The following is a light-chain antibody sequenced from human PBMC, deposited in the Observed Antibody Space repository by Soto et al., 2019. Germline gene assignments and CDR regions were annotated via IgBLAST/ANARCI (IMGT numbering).Light chain of an antibody. CDR3: QQRYNWLS. CDR1: QSVSSY. Sequence: EIVLTQSPATLSLSPGERATLSCRASQSVSSYLAWYQQKPGQAPRLLIYDASNRATGIPARFSGSGSGTDFTLPIRSLEPEDSAVYYCQQRYNWLSFGGGTKVEI. J-gene: IGKJ4*01. V-gene: IGKV3-11*01. CDR2: DAS.